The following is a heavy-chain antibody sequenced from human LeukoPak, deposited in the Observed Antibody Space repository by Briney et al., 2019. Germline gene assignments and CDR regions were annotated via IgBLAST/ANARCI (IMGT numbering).Heavy chain of an antibody. J-gene: IGHJ4*02. Sequence: GGSLRLSCAASGFTFSTYWMSWVRQAPGKGLEWVANIKPDGSERYYVDSVKGRFTISRDNAKNSLYLQMNSLRAEDTAVYYCARAGGYYDFWSGGEGNYFDYWGQGTLVTVSS. CDR1: GFTFSTYW. CDR2: IKPDGSER. CDR3: ARAGGYYDFWSGGEGNYFDY. D-gene: IGHD3-3*01. V-gene: IGHV3-7*01.